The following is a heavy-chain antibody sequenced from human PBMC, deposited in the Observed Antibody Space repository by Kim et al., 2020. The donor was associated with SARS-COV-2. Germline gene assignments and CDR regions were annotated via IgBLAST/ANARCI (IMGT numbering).Heavy chain of an antibody. CDR2: IYYSGST. J-gene: IGHJ6*02. V-gene: IGHV4-59*01. CDR3: ARDRSIAAAGREWVDYYYYGMDV. D-gene: IGHD6-13*01. CDR1: GGSISSYY. Sequence: SETLSLTCTVSGGSISSYYWSWIRQPPGKGLEWIGYIYYSGSTNYNPSLKSRVTISVDTSKNQFSLKLSSVTAADTAVYYCARDRSIAAAGREWVDYYYYGMDVWGQGTTVTVSS.